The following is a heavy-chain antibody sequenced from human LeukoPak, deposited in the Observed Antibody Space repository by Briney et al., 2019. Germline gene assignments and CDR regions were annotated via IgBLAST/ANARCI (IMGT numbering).Heavy chain of an antibody. D-gene: IGHD3-22*01. CDR2: ISGDGGST. J-gene: IGHJ3*02. Sequence: QPGGSLRLSCAASGFTFDDYAMHWVRHAPGKGLEWVSLISGDGGSTYYADSVKGRFTISRDNSKNSLYLQMNSLRTEDTALYYCAKDIGSSGYDDAFDIWGQGTMVTVSS. V-gene: IGHV3-43*02. CDR3: AKDIGSSGYDDAFDI. CDR1: GFTFDDYA.